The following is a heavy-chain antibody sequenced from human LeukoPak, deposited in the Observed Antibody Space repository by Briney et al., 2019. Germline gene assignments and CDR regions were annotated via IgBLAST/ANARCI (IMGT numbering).Heavy chain of an antibody. V-gene: IGHV3-9*01. Sequence: PGRSLRLSCAASGFTFNDYGMNWVRHVPGKGLEWVSGISWNSGIISYASSATGPFTISTDNPNPSLYLQMTSLTAEDTALYYCAKDLKYAVTICSAFDSWGQGTMVTVSS. D-gene: IGHD4-17*01. CDR2: ISWNSGII. J-gene: IGHJ3*02. CDR1: GFTFNDYG. CDR3: AKDLKYAVTICSAFDS.